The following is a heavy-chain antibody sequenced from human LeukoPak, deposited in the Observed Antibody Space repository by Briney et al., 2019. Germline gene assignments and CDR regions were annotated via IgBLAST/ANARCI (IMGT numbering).Heavy chain of an antibody. CDR1: GFTFSSYA. CDR2: ISGSGGST. CDR3: ARSPYDFWSGYPKDYYYYMDV. V-gene: IGHV3-23*01. Sequence: GGSLRLSCAASGFTFSSYAMSWVRQAPGKGLEWVSAISGSGGSTYYADSVKGRFTISRDNSKNTLYLQMNSLRAEDTAVYYCARSPYDFWSGYPKDYYYYMDVWGKGTTVTASS. J-gene: IGHJ6*03. D-gene: IGHD3-3*01.